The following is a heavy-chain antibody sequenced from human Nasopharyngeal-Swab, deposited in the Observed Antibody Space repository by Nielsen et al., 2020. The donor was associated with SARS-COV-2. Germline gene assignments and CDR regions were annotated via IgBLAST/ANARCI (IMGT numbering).Heavy chain of an antibody. Sequence: GGSLRLSCAASGFTFSSYWMHWVRQAPGKGLVWVSRINSDGSSTSYADSVKGRFTISRDNAKNSLYLQMNSLRAEDTAVYYCARGGVAVATKDWGQGTLVTVSS. V-gene: IGHV3-74*01. CDR2: INSDGSST. CDR1: GFTFSSYW. CDR3: ARGGVAVATKD. J-gene: IGHJ4*02. D-gene: IGHD5-12*01.